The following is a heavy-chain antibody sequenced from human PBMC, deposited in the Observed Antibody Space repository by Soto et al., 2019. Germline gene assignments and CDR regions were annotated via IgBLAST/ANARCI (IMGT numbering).Heavy chain of an antibody. V-gene: IGHV1-3*01. CDR2: INAGNGNT. D-gene: IGHD3-22*01. J-gene: IGHJ4*02. CDR3: ARSPIGVITFPY. CDR1: GYTFTSYA. Sequence: ASVKVSCKASGYTFTSYAMHWVRQAPGQSLEWMGWINAGNGNTKYSQKFQGRVTITRDTSASTAYMELSSLRSEDTAVYYCARSPIGVITFPYWGQGTLVTVSS.